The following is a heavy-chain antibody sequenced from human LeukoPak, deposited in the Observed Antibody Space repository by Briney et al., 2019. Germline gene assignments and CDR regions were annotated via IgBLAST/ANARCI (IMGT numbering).Heavy chain of an antibody. J-gene: IGHJ6*03. CDR3: ARDLAGFQDPRYYYCMDV. D-gene: IGHD1-14*01. V-gene: IGHV3-66*02. CDR1: GFTVSRNV. Sequence: GGSLRLSCVASGFTVSRNVMSWVRQAPGKGLEWVSLIYSDDRAFYADSVKGRFNISRNNSKNTLFLQMSSLKPEDTAIYYCARDLAGFQDPRYYYCMDVWGKGTTVTVSS. CDR2: IYSDDRA.